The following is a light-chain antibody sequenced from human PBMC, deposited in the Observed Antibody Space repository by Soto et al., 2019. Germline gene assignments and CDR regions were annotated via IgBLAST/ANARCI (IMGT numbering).Light chain of an antibody. CDR1: QSVGNNY. V-gene: IGKV3-20*01. CDR2: GAS. Sequence: EIVLTQSPGTLSLSPGERATLSCSASQSVGNNYLAWYQQKPGQAPRLLIYGASSRATGIPDRFSGSGSGTDFSLTISRLEPEDFAVYYCQQYGSSRKTFGQGTKVDIK. J-gene: IGKJ1*01. CDR3: QQYGSSRKT.